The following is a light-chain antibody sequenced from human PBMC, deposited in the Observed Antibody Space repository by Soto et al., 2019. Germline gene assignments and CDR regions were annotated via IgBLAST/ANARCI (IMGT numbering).Light chain of an antibody. Sequence: EIVLTQSPATLSLSPGERATLSCRASQSVSNSLAWYQQKPGQAPRLLIYDAFTRATGIPARFSGGGSGTDFTLTISSLEPEDFAFYYCQQRSNWPPEYTFGQGTKLEI. CDR2: DAF. CDR3: QQRSNWPPEYT. V-gene: IGKV3-11*01. J-gene: IGKJ2*01. CDR1: QSVSNS.